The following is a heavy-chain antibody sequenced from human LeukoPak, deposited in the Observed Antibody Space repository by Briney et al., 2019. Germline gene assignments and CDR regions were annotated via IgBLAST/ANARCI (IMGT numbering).Heavy chain of an antibody. CDR1: GFTVSSNY. Sequence: PGGSLRLSCAASGFTVSSNYMSWVRQAPGKGLEWVSVIYSGGSTYYADSVKGRFTISRDNSKNTLYLQMNSLRAEDTAVYYCATQMGDYDILTGYYDYWGQGTLVTVSS. D-gene: IGHD3-9*01. CDR3: ATQMGDYDILTGYYDY. CDR2: IYSGGST. V-gene: IGHV3-66*01. J-gene: IGHJ4*02.